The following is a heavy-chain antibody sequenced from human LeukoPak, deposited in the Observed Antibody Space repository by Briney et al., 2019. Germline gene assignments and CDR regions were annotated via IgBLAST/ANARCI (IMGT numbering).Heavy chain of an antibody. D-gene: IGHD6-19*01. Sequence: PGGSLRLSCAASGFTFSSYWMSWVRQALGKGLEWVANIKQDGSEKYYVDSVKGRFTISRDNAKNSLYLQMNSLRAEDTAVYYCAREKGSSGWPYYYYGMDVWGQGTTVTVPS. V-gene: IGHV3-7*01. CDR2: IKQDGSEK. J-gene: IGHJ6*02. CDR3: AREKGSSGWPYYYYGMDV. CDR1: GFTFSSYW.